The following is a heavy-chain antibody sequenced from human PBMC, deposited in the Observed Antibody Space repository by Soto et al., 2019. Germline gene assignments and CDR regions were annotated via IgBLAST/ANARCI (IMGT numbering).Heavy chain of an antibody. J-gene: IGHJ6*02. CDR2: IWYDGTNA. CDR1: GFSFSTYG. V-gene: IGHV3-33*01. CDR3: ARVEAPLIHSDHYYYGMAV. Sequence: QVQLVESGGGVVRPGRSLRLACEASGFSFSTYGMHWVRQAPGKGLQWVAVIWYDGTNAYYADSVKGRFTISRDNSKDTLYLEMNNLRAEDPAVYYCARVEAPLIHSDHYYYGMAVWGQGTTVTV. D-gene: IGHD5-18*01.